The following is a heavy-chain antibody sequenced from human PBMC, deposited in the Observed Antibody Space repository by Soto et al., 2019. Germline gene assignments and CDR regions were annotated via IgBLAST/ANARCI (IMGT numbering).Heavy chain of an antibody. Sequence: GGSLRLSCAASGFTFSSYAMSWVRQAPGKGLEWVSAISGSGGSTYYADSVKGRFTISRDNSKNTLYLQMNSLRAEDTAVYYCAKDSATALTTVTIGFDYWGQGTLVTVSS. D-gene: IGHD4-17*01. V-gene: IGHV3-23*01. CDR1: GFTFSSYA. CDR2: ISGSGGST. J-gene: IGHJ4*02. CDR3: AKDSATALTTVTIGFDY.